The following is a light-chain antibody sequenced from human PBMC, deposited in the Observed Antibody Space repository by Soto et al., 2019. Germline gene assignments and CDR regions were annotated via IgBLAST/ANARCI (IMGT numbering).Light chain of an antibody. Sequence: EIVTTQSPATLSVSPGERVIVSCRASQSVSNNLAWYQQKPGQTPRLFIYGASARATGIPARFSGSGSGTEFTLTISSLQSEDFAIYYCQQYNNWPITFGQGTRLEIK. V-gene: IGKV3-15*01. J-gene: IGKJ5*01. CDR3: QQYNNWPIT. CDR2: GAS. CDR1: QSVSNN.